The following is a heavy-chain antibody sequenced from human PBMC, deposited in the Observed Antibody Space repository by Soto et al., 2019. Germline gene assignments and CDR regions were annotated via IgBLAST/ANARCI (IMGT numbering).Heavy chain of an antibody. D-gene: IGHD2-2*01. Sequence: QVQLVQSGAEVKKPGSSVKVSCKASGGTFSSYAISWVRQAPGQGLEWMGGIIPIFGTANYAQKFQGRVTITADESTSTAYMELSSLRSEDTAVYYCARVTEYCSSTSCYVNWFDPWGQGTLDTVSS. J-gene: IGHJ5*02. V-gene: IGHV1-69*01. CDR1: GGTFSSYA. CDR3: ARVTEYCSSTSCYVNWFDP. CDR2: IIPIFGTA.